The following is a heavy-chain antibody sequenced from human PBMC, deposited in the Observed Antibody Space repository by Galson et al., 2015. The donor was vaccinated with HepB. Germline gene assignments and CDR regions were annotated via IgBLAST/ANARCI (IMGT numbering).Heavy chain of an antibody. CDR1: GFTFSYYS. Sequence: SLRLSCAASGFTFSYYSMNWVRQAPGKGLEWLAYISNSGNVVHYADSLKGRFTISRDNANNSVYLQMNSLRAEDTGLYYCARGRRGDSSGYRFWGQGTLVAVSS. CDR2: ISNSGNVV. J-gene: IGHJ4*02. CDR3: ARGRRGDSSGYRF. D-gene: IGHD3-22*01. V-gene: IGHV3-48*01.